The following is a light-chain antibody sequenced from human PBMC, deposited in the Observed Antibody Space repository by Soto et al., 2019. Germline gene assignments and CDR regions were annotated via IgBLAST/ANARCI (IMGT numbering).Light chain of an antibody. CDR3: QQYNVWPLT. V-gene: IGKV3-15*01. CDR1: QSVNIN. J-gene: IGKJ4*01. Sequence: EIVMTQSPVTLSVSPGDRATLSCRASQSVNINLAWYQHKPGQTPKLLIYVASTRATGIPARFSGSGSGTEFTLTISSLQSEDFAVYYCQQYNVWPLTFGGGTKVEFK. CDR2: VAS.